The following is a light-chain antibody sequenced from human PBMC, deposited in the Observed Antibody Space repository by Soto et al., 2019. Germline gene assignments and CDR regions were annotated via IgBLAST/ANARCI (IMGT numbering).Light chain of an antibody. CDR1: QSVSSN. J-gene: IGKJ2*01. CDR2: GAS. Sequence: EIVMTQSPATLSVSPGERATLSCRASQSVSSNLAWYQQKPGQAPRLLIYGASTMATGIPARFSGSGSGTEFTLTISSLQSEDFALYYCQQYNNWPPYTFGQGTKLEIK. CDR3: QQYNNWPPYT. V-gene: IGKV3-15*01.